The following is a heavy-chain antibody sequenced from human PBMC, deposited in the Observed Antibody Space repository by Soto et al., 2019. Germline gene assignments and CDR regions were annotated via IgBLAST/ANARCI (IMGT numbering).Heavy chain of an antibody. CDR2: MNPNSGNT. CDR1: GYTFTSYD. V-gene: IGHV1-8*01. CDR3: ARVSNSSWYSSNYFDY. J-gene: IGHJ4*02. Sequence: QVQLVQSGAEVKKPGASVKVSCKASGYTFTSYDINWVRQATGQGLEWMGWMNPNSGNTGYAQKFQGRVTMTRNTSISSPYMELSSLISVATPVNHCARVSNSSWYSSNYFDYWGQGTLVTV. D-gene: IGHD6-13*01.